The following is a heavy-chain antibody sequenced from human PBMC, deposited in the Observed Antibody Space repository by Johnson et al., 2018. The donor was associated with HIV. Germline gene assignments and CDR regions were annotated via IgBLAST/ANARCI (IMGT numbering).Heavy chain of an antibody. CDR1: GFTFSRHP. CDR3: ARAIDQGYSSGWSSDVYDI. D-gene: IGHD6-19*01. V-gene: IGHV3-74*02. J-gene: IGHJ3*02. CDR2: INSDGSST. Sequence: VQLVESGGGLVQPGGSLRLSCAPSGFTFSRHPMHWVRQAPGKGLVWVSRINSDGSSTSYADSVKGRFTISRDNAKNTLYLQMNSLRVEDTAVYYCARAIDQGYSSGWSSDVYDIWGQGTMVTVSA.